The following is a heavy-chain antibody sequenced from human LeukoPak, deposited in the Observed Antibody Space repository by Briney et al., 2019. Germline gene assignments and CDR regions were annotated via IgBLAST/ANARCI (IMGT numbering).Heavy chain of an antibody. CDR3: ARGSKTKRGYSYGYNWFDP. Sequence: ASVKVSCKASGYTFTSYGISWVRQAPGQGLEWMGWISAYNRNTKYAQKLQGRVTMTTDTSTSTAYMELTSLRSDDTAVYYCARGSKTKRGYSYGYNWFDPWGQGTLVTVSS. CDR1: GYTFTSYG. CDR2: ISAYNRNT. D-gene: IGHD5-18*01. J-gene: IGHJ5*02. V-gene: IGHV1-18*01.